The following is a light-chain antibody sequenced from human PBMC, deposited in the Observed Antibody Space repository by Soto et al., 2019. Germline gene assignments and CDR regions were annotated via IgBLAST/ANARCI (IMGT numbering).Light chain of an antibody. V-gene: IGKV1-6*01. Sequence: AIQMTQSPSSLSASVGDRVTITCRASQGIRSELAWYQQKPGKAPNLLIYAASTLQSGVPSRFSGSGSGTGFTLTISSLQPEDFATYYCLHDYNYPRTFGQGTRVEIK. CDR2: AAS. J-gene: IGKJ1*01. CDR1: QGIRSE. CDR3: LHDYNYPRT.